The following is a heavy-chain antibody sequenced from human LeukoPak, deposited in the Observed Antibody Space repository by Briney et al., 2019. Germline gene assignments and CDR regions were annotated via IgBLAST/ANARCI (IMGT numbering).Heavy chain of an antibody. Sequence: GRSLRLSCAASGFTFSSYVMHWVRQAPGKGLEWVAVIWYDGSNKYYADSVKGRFTISRDNSKNTLYLQMNSLRAEDTAVYYCAKLHLSWYYFDYWGQGTLVTVSS. CDR3: AKLHLSWYYFDY. J-gene: IGHJ4*02. CDR2: IWYDGSNK. D-gene: IGHD6-13*01. V-gene: IGHV3-33*06. CDR1: GFTFSSYV.